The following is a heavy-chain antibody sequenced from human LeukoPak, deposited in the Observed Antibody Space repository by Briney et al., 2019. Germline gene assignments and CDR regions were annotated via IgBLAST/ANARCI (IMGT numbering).Heavy chain of an antibody. D-gene: IGHD6-19*01. J-gene: IGHJ5*02. Sequence: PSETLSLTCAVYGGSFSGYYWSWIRQPPGKGLEWIGEISHSGSTNYNPSLKSRVTISVDTSKNQFSLKLSSVTAADTAVYYCARRSQFPSSGWYTSEPINWFDPWGQGTLVSVSS. CDR2: ISHSGST. CDR3: ARRSQFPSSGWYTSEPINWFDP. CDR1: GGSFSGYY. V-gene: IGHV4-34*01.